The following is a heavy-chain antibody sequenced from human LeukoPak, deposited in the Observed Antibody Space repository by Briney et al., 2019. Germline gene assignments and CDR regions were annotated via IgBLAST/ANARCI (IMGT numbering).Heavy chain of an antibody. J-gene: IGHJ4*02. V-gene: IGHV4-39*07. CDR1: GGSISSRSYY. D-gene: IGHD3-16*01. Sequence: SETLSLTCSVSGGSISSRSYYWGWIRQPPGKGLEWIGSVYYSGTTYYNPSLKSRVTISVDTSKNQFSLKLSSVTAADTAVYYCAREGTGLYWGDFDYWGQGTLVTVSS. CDR2: VYYSGTT. CDR3: AREGTGLYWGDFDY.